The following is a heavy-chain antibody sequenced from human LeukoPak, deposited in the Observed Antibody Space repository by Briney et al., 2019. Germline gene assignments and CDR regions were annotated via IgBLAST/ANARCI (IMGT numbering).Heavy chain of an antibody. D-gene: IGHD4-23*01. J-gene: IGHJ6*02. Sequence: ASVKVSCKASGYTFTGYYMHWVRQAPGQGLEWMGWINPNSADTKIAQKFQGRVTMTRDTSISTAYMELSSLRSDDTAVYYCARDQGHDYGGKPHLFYGMDVWGQGTTVTVSS. CDR1: GYTFTGYY. CDR2: INPNSADT. CDR3: ARDQGHDYGGKPHLFYGMDV. V-gene: IGHV1-2*02.